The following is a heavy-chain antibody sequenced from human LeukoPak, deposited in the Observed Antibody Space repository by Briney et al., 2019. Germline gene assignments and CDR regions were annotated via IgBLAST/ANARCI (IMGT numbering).Heavy chain of an antibody. CDR3: ATDIHSVIAAAGADY. CDR2: ISWNSGSI. V-gene: IGHV3-9*01. J-gene: IGHJ4*02. D-gene: IGHD6-13*01. CDR1: GFTFDDYA. Sequence: GGSLRLSCAASGFTFDDYAMHWVRQAPGKGLEWVSGISWNSGSIGYADSVKGRFTISRDNAKNSLYLQMNSLRAEDTALYYCATDIHSVIAAAGADYWGQGALVTVSS.